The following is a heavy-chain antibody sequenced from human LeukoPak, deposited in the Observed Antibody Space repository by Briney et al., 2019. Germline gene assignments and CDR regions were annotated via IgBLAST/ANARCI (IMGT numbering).Heavy chain of an antibody. V-gene: IGHV1-46*01. CDR1: GYTFTSYY. CDR2: INPSGGST. D-gene: IGHD6-19*01. J-gene: IGHJ4*02. CDR3: ARETKMVAVAGNDY. Sequence: ASVKVSCKASGYTFTSYYMHSVRQTPGQGLEWMGIINPSGGSTSYAQKFQGRVTMTRETSTSTVYMELSSLRSEDTAVYYCARETKMVAVAGNDYWGQGTLVTVSS.